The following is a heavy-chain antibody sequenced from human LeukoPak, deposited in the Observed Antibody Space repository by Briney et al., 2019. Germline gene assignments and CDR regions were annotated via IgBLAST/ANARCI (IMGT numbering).Heavy chain of an antibody. V-gene: IGHV3-74*01. J-gene: IGHJ4*02. CDR1: GFTFSSYW. CDR3: ARGYCSGGSCYSAKYYFDY. D-gene: IGHD2-15*01. Sequence: GGSLRLSCAASGFTFSSYWMHWVRQAPGKGLVWVSHINKDGSSTSYADSVKGRFTISRDNAKNSLYLQMNSLRAEDTAVYYCARGYCSGGSCYSAKYYFDYWGQGTLVTVSS. CDR2: INKDGSST.